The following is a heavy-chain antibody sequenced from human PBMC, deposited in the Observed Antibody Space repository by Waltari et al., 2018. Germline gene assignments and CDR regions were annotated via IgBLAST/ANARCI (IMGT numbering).Heavy chain of an antibody. J-gene: IGHJ6*02. Sequence: EVQLVESGGGLVQPGGSLRLSCAASGFTFSSYAMSWVRQAPGKGLEWVSAISGSGGSTYHADSVKGRFTISRDNSKNTLYLQMNSLRAEDTAVYYCAKLGFLEWFEKDYYYYGMDVWGQGTTVTVSS. D-gene: IGHD3-3*01. V-gene: IGHV3-23*04. CDR2: ISGSGGST. CDR1: GFTFSSYA. CDR3: AKLGFLEWFEKDYYYYGMDV.